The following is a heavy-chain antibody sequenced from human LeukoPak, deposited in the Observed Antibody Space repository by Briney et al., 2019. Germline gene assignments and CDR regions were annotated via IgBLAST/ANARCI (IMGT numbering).Heavy chain of an antibody. Sequence: SETLSLTCAVYGGSFSGYYWSWIRQPPGKGLEWIGEINHSGSTNYNPSLKSRVTISVDTSKNQFSLKLSSVTAADTAVYYCAGGLRGSSSWYMYFQHWGQGTLVTVSS. D-gene: IGHD6-13*01. CDR3: AGGLRGSSSWYMYFQH. CDR1: GGSFSGYY. J-gene: IGHJ1*01. CDR2: INHSGST. V-gene: IGHV4-34*01.